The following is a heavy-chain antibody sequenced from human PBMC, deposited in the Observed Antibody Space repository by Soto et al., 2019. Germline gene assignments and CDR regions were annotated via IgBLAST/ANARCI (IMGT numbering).Heavy chain of an antibody. CDR1: GFTFSSYS. CDR3: ARASDYYDRSGKLDP. J-gene: IGHJ5*02. CDR2: ISSSSSTI. V-gene: IGHV3-48*02. Sequence: EVQLVESGGGLVQPGGSLRLSCAASGFTFSSYSMNWVRQAPGKGLEWVSYISSSSSTIYYADSVKGRFTISRDNAKNSLYLQMNSLRDEDTAVYYCARASDYYDRSGKLDPWGQGTLVTVSS. D-gene: IGHD3-22*01.